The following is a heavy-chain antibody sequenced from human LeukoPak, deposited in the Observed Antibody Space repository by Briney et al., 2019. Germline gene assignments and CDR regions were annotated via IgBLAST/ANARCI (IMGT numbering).Heavy chain of an antibody. D-gene: IGHD1-26*01. CDR2: ISSSGSSL. CDR3: TTDHVGATVEFDS. V-gene: IGHV3-48*03. Sequence: GGSLRLSCAASGFTFSSYEMNWVRQAPGEGLEWVSYISSSGSSLKYADSVKGRFTISRDNAKNSLYLQMDSLRAEDTAVYYCTTDHVGATVEFDSWGQGTLVTVSS. CDR1: GFTFSSYE. J-gene: IGHJ4*02.